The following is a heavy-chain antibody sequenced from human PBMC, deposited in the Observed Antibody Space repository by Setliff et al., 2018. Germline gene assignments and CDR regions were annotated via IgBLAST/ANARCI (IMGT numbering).Heavy chain of an antibody. D-gene: IGHD6-13*01. Sequence: ASVKVSCKDSGYTFSTYGISWVRQAPGQGLEWMGWMNPNSGNTNYAQKLQGRVTMTTDTSTSTAYMELSRLRSDDTAVYYCARVRSSSWLVVNWFDPWGQGTLVTVSS. CDR1: GYTFSTYG. V-gene: IGHV1-18*01. CDR3: ARVRSSSWLVVNWFDP. J-gene: IGHJ5*02. CDR2: MNPNSGNT.